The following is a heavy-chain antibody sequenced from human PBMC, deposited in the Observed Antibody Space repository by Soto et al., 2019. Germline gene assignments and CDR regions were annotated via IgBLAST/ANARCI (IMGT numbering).Heavy chain of an antibody. CDR1: GGTFSSYA. CDR3: ARDYYDSSGSPYGMDV. Sequence: SVKVSCEASGGTFSSYAISWVRQAPGQGLEWMGGIIPIFGTANYAQKFQGRVTITADESTSTAYMELSSLRSEDTAVYYCARDYYDSSGSPYGMDVWGQGTTVTVYS. D-gene: IGHD3-22*01. J-gene: IGHJ6*02. CDR2: IIPIFGTA. V-gene: IGHV1-69*13.